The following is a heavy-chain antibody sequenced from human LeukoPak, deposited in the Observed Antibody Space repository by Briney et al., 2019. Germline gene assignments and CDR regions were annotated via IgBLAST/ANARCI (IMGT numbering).Heavy chain of an antibody. J-gene: IGHJ4*02. V-gene: IGHV3-23*03. Sequence: QPGGSLRLSCAASGFTFSSYAMSWVRQAPGKGLEWVSVIYSGSSTYYADSVKGRFTISRDNSKNTVYLQINSLRAEDTAVYYCAKVDYNSGSFFDYWGQGTLVTVSS. CDR2: IYSGSST. CDR3: AKVDYNSGSFFDY. CDR1: GFTFSSYA. D-gene: IGHD3-10*01.